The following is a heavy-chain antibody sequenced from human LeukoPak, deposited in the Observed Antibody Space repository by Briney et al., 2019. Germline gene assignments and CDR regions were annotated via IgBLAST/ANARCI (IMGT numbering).Heavy chain of an antibody. D-gene: IGHD2-21*02. V-gene: IGHV1-8*01. CDR3: VRTPPKGDIDY. CDR1: GYTFTSYD. CDR2: MSASSGNT. J-gene: IGHJ4*02. Sequence: ASVKVSCKASGYTFTSYDINWVRQATGQGLEWLGWMSASSGNTGYAQKFQGRVSMTRATSISTAYLELSSLTFEDTAVYYCVRTPPKGDIDYWGQGTLVTVSP.